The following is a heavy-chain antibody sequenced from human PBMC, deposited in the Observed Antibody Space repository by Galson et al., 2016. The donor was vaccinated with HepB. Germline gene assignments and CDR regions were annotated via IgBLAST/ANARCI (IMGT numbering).Heavy chain of an antibody. J-gene: IGHJ4*02. CDR3: ARGTKYSSSSLDF. V-gene: IGHV2-26*01. CDR1: GFSLNNPRMG. Sequence: PALVKPTQTLTLTCTVSGFSLNNPRMGVSWIRQPPGKALEWLAHIFSSDEKSYNTSLKSRPSISKDISKSQVVLALTSVDPLDTATYYCARGTKYSSSSLDFWGQGTPVTVSS. D-gene: IGHD6-6*01. CDR2: IFSSDEK.